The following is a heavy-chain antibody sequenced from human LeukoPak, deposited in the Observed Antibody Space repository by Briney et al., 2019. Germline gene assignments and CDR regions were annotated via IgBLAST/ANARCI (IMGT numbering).Heavy chain of an antibody. CDR3: AKDVSATR. J-gene: IGHJ4*02. V-gene: IGHV3-23*01. CDR1: GFIFSNYW. CDR2: ISGSGGST. D-gene: IGHD2-15*01. Sequence: PGGSLRLSCEASGFIFSNYWMGWVRQAPGKGLEWVSAISGSGGSTYYADSVKGRFTISRDNSKNTLYLQMNSLRAEDTAVYYCAKDVSATRWGQGTLVTVSS.